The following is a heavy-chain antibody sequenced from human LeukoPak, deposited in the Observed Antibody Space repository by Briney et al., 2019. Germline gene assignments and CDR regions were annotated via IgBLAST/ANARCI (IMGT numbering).Heavy chain of an antibody. D-gene: IGHD3-22*01. V-gene: IGHV3-7*01. CDR3: ARDNYYDSSGHYNGNWFDP. J-gene: IGHJ5*02. Sequence: GGSLRLSCAASGFTFSSYWMSWVRQALGRGLEWVANIKQDGSDKYYVDSVKGRFTISRDNAKNSLYLQMNSLRAEDTAVYYCARDNYYDSSGHYNGNWFDPWGQGTLVTVSS. CDR2: IKQDGSDK. CDR1: GFTFSSYW.